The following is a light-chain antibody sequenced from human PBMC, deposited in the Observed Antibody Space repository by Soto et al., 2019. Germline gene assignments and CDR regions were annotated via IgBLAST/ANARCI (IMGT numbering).Light chain of an antibody. J-gene: IGKJ1*01. V-gene: IGKV1-5*03. Sequence: DIQMTQSPSTPSGSVGDRVTITCRASQTISSWLAWYQQKPWKAPKLLIYKASTLKSGVPSRFSGSGSGTEFTLTISSLQPDDFATYYCQHYNSYSEAFGQGTKVELK. CDR1: QTISSW. CDR2: KAS. CDR3: QHYNSYSEA.